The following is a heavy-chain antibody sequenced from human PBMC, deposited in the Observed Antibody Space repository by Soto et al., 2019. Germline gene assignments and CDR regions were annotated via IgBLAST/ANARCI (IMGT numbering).Heavy chain of an antibody. D-gene: IGHD2-15*01. V-gene: IGHV3-30*18. CDR2: ISYDGSNK. Sequence: QVQLVESGGGVVQPGRSLRLSCAASGFTFSSYGMHWVRQAPGKGLEWVAVISYDGSNKYYADSVKGRFTISRDNSKNSLFLQMNSLSAEDTALYYCAKDRGFCSGGSCSRFDYWGQGTLVTVSS. J-gene: IGHJ4*02. CDR3: AKDRGFCSGGSCSRFDY. CDR1: GFTFSSYG.